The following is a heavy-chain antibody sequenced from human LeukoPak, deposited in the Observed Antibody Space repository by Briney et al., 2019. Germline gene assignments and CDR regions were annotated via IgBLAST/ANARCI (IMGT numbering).Heavy chain of an antibody. V-gene: IGHV3-9*01. CDR2: ISWNSGSI. D-gene: IGHD6-13*01. CDR1: GFTFDDYA. Sequence: GGSLRLSCAASGFTFDDYAMHWVRQAPGKGLEWVSGISWNSGSIGYADSVKGRFTISRDNAKNSLYLQMNSLRAEDTALYYCAKAAAAGYDAFDIWGQGTMVTVSS. J-gene: IGHJ3*02. CDR3: AKAAAAGYDAFDI.